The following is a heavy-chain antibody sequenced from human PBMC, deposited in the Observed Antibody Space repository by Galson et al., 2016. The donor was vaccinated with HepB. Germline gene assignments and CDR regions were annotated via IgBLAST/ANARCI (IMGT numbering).Heavy chain of an antibody. CDR1: GGSFSDYY. CDR2: INHSGGT. V-gene: IGHV4-34*01. Sequence: ETLSLTCAVYGGSFSDYYWSWIRQAPGKGLEWIGEINHSGGTNYNPFLKSRVTISVDTSKNQFSLKVRSVTAADTAVYYCARDKRGSFSYQYYGMDVWGQGTTVTVSS. J-gene: IGHJ6*02. CDR3: ARDKRGSFSYQYYGMDV. D-gene: IGHD3-16*02.